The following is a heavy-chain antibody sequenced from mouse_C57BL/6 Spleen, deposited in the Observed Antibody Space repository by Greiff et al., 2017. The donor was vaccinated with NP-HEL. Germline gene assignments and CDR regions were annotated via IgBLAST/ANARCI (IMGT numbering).Heavy chain of an antibody. D-gene: IGHD1-1*01. J-gene: IGHJ2*01. CDR3: ARRTTVALDY. CDR1: GFTFSSYT. Sequence: DVMLVESGGGLVKPGGSLKLSCAASGFTFSSYTMSWVRQTPEKRLEWVATISGGGGNTYYPDSVKGRFTISRDNAKNTLYLQMSSLRSEDTALYYCARRTTVALDYWGQGTTLTVSS. CDR2: ISGGGGNT. V-gene: IGHV5-9*01.